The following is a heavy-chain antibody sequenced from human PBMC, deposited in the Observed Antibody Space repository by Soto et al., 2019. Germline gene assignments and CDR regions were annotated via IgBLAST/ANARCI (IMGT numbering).Heavy chain of an antibody. Sequence: PGGSLRLSCAASGFTFSSYSMNWVRQAPGKGLEWVSSISSSSYIYYADSVKGRFTISRDNAKNSLYLQMNSLRAEDTAVYYCARDYGLYSSGWYWFDPWGQGTLVTVSS. D-gene: IGHD6-19*01. CDR3: ARDYGLYSSGWYWFDP. J-gene: IGHJ5*02. CDR1: GFTFSSYS. V-gene: IGHV3-21*01. CDR2: ISSSSYI.